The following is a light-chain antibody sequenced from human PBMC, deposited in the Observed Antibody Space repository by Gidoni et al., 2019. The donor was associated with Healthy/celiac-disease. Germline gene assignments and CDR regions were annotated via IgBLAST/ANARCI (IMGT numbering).Light chain of an antibody. Sequence: EIVMTQSSATLSVSPGERATLPCRARQSVSSNLAWYQQKPGQAPRLLIYGASTRATGIPARFSGSGSGTEFTLTISSLQSEDFAVDYCQQYNNCPPSLTFGGGTKVEIK. CDR1: QSVSSN. V-gene: IGKV3D-15*01. CDR2: GAS. CDR3: QQYNNCPPSLT. J-gene: IGKJ4*01.